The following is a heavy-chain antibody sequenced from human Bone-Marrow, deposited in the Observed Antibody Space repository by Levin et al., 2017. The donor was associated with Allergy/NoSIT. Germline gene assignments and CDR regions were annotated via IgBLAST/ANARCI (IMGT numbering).Heavy chain of an antibody. J-gene: IGHJ4*02. CDR3: ARADCSGSSCFQRGSYYFDF. CDR1: GITFTARA. Sequence: SCAASGITFTARAMGWVRQPPGKGLEWVSSISSSGSNTYYADSVKGRFTISRDNSKSTLYLHMNSLRLEDTAVYFCARADCSGSSCFQRGSYYFDFWGQGILVTVSS. CDR2: ISSSGSNT. V-gene: IGHV3-23*01. D-gene: IGHD2-2*01.